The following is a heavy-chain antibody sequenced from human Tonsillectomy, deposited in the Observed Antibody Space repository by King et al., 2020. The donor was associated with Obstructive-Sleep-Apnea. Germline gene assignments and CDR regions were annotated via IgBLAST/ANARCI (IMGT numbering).Heavy chain of an antibody. Sequence: VQLVESGGGLVRPGASLRLSCAGSGFDFSEYSFNWIRQAPGKRLQWISYISSNSGTTHYADSVKGRFTVSRDNAKNSVHLQMNSLRAEDPGLYYCASGIPGYWGQGSLVTVSS. V-gene: IGHV3-48*04. J-gene: IGHJ4*02. CDR3: ASGIPGY. CDR2: ISSNSGTT. D-gene: IGHD1-1*01. CDR1: GFDFSEYS.